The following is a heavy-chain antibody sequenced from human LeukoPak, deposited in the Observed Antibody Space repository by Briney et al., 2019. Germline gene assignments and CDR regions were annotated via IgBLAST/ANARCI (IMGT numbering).Heavy chain of an antibody. D-gene: IGHD6-13*01. Sequence: PGGSLRLSCAASGFTFDDYGMSWVRQAPGKGLEWVSGNNWNGGSTGYADSVKGRFTISRDNAKNSLYLQMSSLRAEDTALYYCARDRTGYSSSWYDCWGQGTLVTVSS. CDR1: GFTFDDYG. CDR3: ARDRTGYSSSWYDC. V-gene: IGHV3-20*04. CDR2: NNWNGGST. J-gene: IGHJ5*01.